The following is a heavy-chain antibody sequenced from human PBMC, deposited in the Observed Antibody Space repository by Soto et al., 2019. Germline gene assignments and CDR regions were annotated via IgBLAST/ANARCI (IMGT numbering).Heavy chain of an antibody. CDR3: ARRPHLADNVELDY. J-gene: IGHJ4*02. CDR1: GYTFTNYG. D-gene: IGHD6-19*01. Sequence: QVPLVQSGAEVKKPGASVTVSCKASGYTFTNYGINWVRQAPGQGLEWMGWISAYSGHTNYAQKLQDRVTMTTDTSTSTXYXEXXSLRSDDTAVYYCARRPHLADNVELDYWGQGTLVTVSS. V-gene: IGHV1-18*01. CDR2: ISAYSGHT.